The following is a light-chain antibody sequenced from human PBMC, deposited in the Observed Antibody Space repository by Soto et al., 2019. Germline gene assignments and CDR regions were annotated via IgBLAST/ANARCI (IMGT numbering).Light chain of an antibody. Sequence: QSVLTQPASVSGSPGQSIIISCTGTSSDVGGYSSVSWYQQYPGRAPKLIIYEVRNRPSGVSNRFSGSKSANTASLTISGLQAEDEADYYCNSYTTSTTYVFGTGTKVTVL. CDR2: EVR. CDR1: SSDVGGYSS. CDR3: NSYTTSTTYV. J-gene: IGLJ1*01. V-gene: IGLV2-14*01.